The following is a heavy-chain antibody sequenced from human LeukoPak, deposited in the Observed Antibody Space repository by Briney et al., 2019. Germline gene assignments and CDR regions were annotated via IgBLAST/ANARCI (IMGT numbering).Heavy chain of an antibody. V-gene: IGHV1-2*02. Sequence: GGSVKVSCKASGYTFTGYYMHWVRQAPGQGLEWMGWINPNSGGTNYAQKFQGRVTMTRDTSISTAYMELSRLRSDDTAVYYCARDLAPGDTAMAHYYYYGMDVWGQGTTVTVSS. CDR2: INPNSGGT. CDR3: ARDLAPGDTAMAHYYYYGMDV. D-gene: IGHD5-18*01. CDR1: GYTFTGYY. J-gene: IGHJ6*02.